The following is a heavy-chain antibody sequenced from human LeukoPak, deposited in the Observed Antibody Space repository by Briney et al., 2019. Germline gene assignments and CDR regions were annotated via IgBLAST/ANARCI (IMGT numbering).Heavy chain of an antibody. Sequence: GGSLRLSCAASGFTFSSYAMSWVRQAPGKGLEWVSAISGSGGSTYYADSVKGRFTISRDNSKNTLYLQMNSLRAEDTAVYYCAKGTVALGNSSWGYWGQGTLVTVSS. CDR2: ISGSGGST. CDR1: GFTFSSYA. V-gene: IGHV3-23*01. J-gene: IGHJ4*02. D-gene: IGHD6-13*01. CDR3: AKGTVALGNSSWGY.